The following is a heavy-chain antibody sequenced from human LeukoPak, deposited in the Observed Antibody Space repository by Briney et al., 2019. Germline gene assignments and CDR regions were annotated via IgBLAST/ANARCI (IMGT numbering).Heavy chain of an antibody. V-gene: IGHV3-30*04. CDR2: ISYDGSNK. Sequence: GGSLRLSCAASGFTFSSYAMHWVRQAPGKGLEWVAVISYDGSNKYYADSVKGRFTISRDNSKNTLYLQMNSLRAEDTAVYYCARGNENYYYGSGTRERLDYWGQGTLVTVSS. D-gene: IGHD3-10*01. CDR1: GFTFSSYA. CDR3: ARGNENYYYGSGTRERLDY. J-gene: IGHJ4*02.